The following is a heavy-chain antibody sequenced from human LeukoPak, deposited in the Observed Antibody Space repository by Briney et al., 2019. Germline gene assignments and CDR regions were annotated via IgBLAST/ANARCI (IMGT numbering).Heavy chain of an antibody. CDR1: GGSISSGSYY. CDR3: ARRAHYYYYYYMDV. V-gene: IGHV4-61*02. J-gene: IGHJ6*03. Sequence: SETLSLTCTVSGGSISSGSYYWSWIRQPAGKGLEWIGRIYTSRSTNYNPSLKSRVTISVDTSKNQFSLKLSSVTAADTAVYYCARRAHYYYYYYMDVWAKGTPVTISS. CDR2: IYTSRST.